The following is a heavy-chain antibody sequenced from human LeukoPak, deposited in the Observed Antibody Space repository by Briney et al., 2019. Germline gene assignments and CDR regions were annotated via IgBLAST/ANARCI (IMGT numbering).Heavy chain of an antibody. J-gene: IGHJ5*02. V-gene: IGHV4-59*12. D-gene: IGHD6-19*01. CDR3: ARDDPSSGWYRA. Sequence: ASETLSLTCTVSGGSISSYYWSWIRQPPGKGLEWIGYIYYSGSTNYNPSLKSRVTISVDTSKNQFSLKLSSVTAADTAVYYCARDDPSSGWYRAWGQGTLVTVSS. CDR1: GGSISSYY. CDR2: IYYSGST.